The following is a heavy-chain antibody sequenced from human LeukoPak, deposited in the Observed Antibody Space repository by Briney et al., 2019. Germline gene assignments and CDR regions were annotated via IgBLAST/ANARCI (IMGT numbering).Heavy chain of an antibody. CDR2: IYSSGTT. CDR3: ARETRWGAPDDH. Sequence: PGGSLRVSCAVSGLSVTDNYVTWVRRAPGKGLEGVSVIYSSGTTYYADSVKCRFSISRDISKNTVYLQMNSLTSEDTAIYYCARETRWGAPDDHWGQGTLVTVSP. D-gene: IGHD1-26*01. V-gene: IGHV3-66*03. J-gene: IGHJ5*02. CDR1: GLSVTDNY.